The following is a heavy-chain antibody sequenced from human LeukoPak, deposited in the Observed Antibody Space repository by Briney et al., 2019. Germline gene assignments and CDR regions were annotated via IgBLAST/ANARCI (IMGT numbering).Heavy chain of an antibody. J-gene: IGHJ4*02. CDR1: GFTFSSYA. CDR3: AKDSSGFLYYFDY. D-gene: IGHD6-19*01. CDR2: ISSNGGST. V-gene: IGHV3-64D*06. Sequence: GSLRLSCSASGFTFSSYAMHWVRQAPGKGLEYVSAISSNGGSTYYADSVKGRFTISRDNSKNTLYLQMSSLRAEDTAVYYCAKDSSGFLYYFDYWGQGTLVTVSS.